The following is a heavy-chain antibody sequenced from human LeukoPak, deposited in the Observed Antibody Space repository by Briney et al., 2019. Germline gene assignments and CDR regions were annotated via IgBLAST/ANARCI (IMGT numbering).Heavy chain of an antibody. CDR3: AKQNPTMVRGVIITNWFDP. CDR1: GYTFTSYA. CDR2: INAGNGNT. J-gene: IGHJ5*02. V-gene: IGHV1-3*01. Sequence: ASVKVSCKASGYTFTSYAMHWVRQAPGQRLEWMGWINAGNGNTKYSQKFQGRVTITRDTSASTAYMELSSLRSEDTAVYYCAKQNPTMVRGVIITNWFDPWGRGTLVTVSS. D-gene: IGHD3-10*01.